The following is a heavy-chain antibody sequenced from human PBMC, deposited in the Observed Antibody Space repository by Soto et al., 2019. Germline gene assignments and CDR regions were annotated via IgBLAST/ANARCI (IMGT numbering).Heavy chain of an antibody. J-gene: IGHJ4*02. V-gene: IGHV5-10-1*01. D-gene: IGHD3-22*01. CDR2: IDPSDSYT. Sequence: PGESLKISCKGSGYSFTSYWIGWVRQMPGKGLEWMGRIDPSDSYTNYSPSFQGHVTISADKSISTAYLQWSSLKASDTAMYYCARQDYYDSSGYYHFDYWGQGTLVTVSS. CDR1: GYSFTSYW. CDR3: ARQDYYDSSGYYHFDY.